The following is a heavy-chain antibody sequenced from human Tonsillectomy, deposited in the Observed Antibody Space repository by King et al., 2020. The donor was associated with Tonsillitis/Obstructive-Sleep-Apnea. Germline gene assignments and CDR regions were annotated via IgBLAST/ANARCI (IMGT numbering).Heavy chain of an antibody. CDR3: AKSIVGATDNWFDP. CDR2: ITSSSSYI. D-gene: IGHD1-26*01. CDR1: GFTFSDYT. Sequence: VQLVESGGGLVKPGGSLRLSCAASGFTFSDYTMNWVRQAPGKGLEWVSSITSSSSYIYYADSLKGRFTISRDNAKNSLYLQINSLRAEDTAIYYCAKSIVGATDNWFDPWGQGTLVTVSS. V-gene: IGHV3-21*01. J-gene: IGHJ5*02.